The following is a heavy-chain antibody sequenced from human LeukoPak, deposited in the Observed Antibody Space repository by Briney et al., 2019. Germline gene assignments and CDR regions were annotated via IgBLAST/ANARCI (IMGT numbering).Heavy chain of an antibody. CDR2: AYYRSNWYS. CDR3: ARGYYGSGRHGMDV. CDR1: GDSVSSNSDT. V-gene: IGHV6-1*01. J-gene: IGHJ6*02. Sequence: SQTLSLTCAISGDSVSSNSDTWNWIRQSPSRGLEWLRRAYYRSNWYSDYALSVKSRITINPDTSKNQFSLQLDSVTPEDTAMYYCARGYYGSGRHGMDVWGQGTTVTVSS. D-gene: IGHD3-10*01.